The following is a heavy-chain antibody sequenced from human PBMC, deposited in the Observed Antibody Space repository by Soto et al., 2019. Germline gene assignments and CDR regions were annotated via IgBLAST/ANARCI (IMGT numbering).Heavy chain of an antibody. Sequence: QVHLVESGGDLVKPGGSLRLSCAASEFSFSDYYMNWIRQAPGKGLEWVSPISSRDNTIYYADSVQGRFTISRDNAKNSAYLQMNSLRAEDTAVYYCARTYGGYPPLYYGMDVWGQGTTVTVSS. CDR2: ISSRDNTI. D-gene: IGHD5-12*01. CDR1: EFSFSDYY. V-gene: IGHV3-11*01. CDR3: ARTYGGYPPLYYGMDV. J-gene: IGHJ6*02.